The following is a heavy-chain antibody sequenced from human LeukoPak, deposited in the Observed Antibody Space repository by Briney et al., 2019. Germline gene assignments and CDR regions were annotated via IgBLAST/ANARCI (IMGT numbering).Heavy chain of an antibody. Sequence: GGSLRLSCAASGFSFSSYWMSWVRQAPGKGLEWVANIKQDGSEKLYVESVKGRFTISRDNAKNSLYLQMNSLRAEDTAMYYCAWNGPREGWFDPWGQGTLVTVSS. D-gene: IGHD2-8*01. V-gene: IGHV3-7*05. J-gene: IGHJ5*02. CDR3: AWNGPREGWFDP. CDR1: GFSFSSYW. CDR2: IKQDGSEK.